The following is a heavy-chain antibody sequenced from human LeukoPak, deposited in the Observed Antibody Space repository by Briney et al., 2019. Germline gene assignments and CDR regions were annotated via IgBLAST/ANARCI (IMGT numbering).Heavy chain of an antibody. J-gene: IGHJ3*02. CDR2: IYYSGST. CDR3: ARGAKGQPLDAFDI. CDR1: GGSISSYY. Sequence: PSETLSLTCTVSGGSISSYYWSWIRQPPGKGLEWIGYIYYSGSTNYNPSLKSRVTISVDTSKNQFSLKLSSVAAADTAVYYCARGAKGQPLDAFDIWGQGTMVTVSS. D-gene: IGHD6-13*01. V-gene: IGHV4-59*01.